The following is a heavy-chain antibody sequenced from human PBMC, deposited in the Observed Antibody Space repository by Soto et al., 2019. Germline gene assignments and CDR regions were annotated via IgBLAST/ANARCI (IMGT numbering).Heavy chain of an antibody. CDR3: ARRQWLVGGYYYGMDV. CDR1: GYTFTSYG. CDR2: TSAYNGNT. J-gene: IGHJ6*02. D-gene: IGHD6-19*01. Sequence: QVQLVQSGAEVKKPGASVKVSCKASGYTFTSYGISWVRQAPGQGLEWMGWTSAYNGNTNYAQKLQGRVTMTPDTXTXXADRELRSLRSDDTAVYYCARRQWLVGGYYYGMDVWGQGTTVTVSS. V-gene: IGHV1-18*01.